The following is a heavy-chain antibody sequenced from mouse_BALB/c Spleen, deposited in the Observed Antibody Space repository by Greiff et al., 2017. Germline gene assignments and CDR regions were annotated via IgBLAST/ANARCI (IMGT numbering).Heavy chain of an antibody. CDR2: ISSGSSTI. D-gene: IGHD2-14*01. Sequence: EVQLVESGGGLVQPGGSRKLSCAASGFTFSSFGMHWVRQAPEKGLEWVAYISSGSSTIYYADTVKGRFTISRDNPKNTLFLQMTSLRSEDTAMYYCARTTPYYRYDVEGYAMDYWGQGTSVTVSS. CDR3: ARTTPYYRYDVEGYAMDY. V-gene: IGHV5-17*02. CDR1: GFTFSSFG. J-gene: IGHJ4*01.